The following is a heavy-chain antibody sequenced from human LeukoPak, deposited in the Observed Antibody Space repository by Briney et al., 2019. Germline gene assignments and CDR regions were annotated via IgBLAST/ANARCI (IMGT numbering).Heavy chain of an antibody. Sequence: PGGSLRLSCAASGFTFSSYGMHWVRQAPGKGLEWVAVIWYDGSNKYYADSVKGRFTISRDNSKNTLYLQVNSLRAEDTAVYYCARDGWYSSVFYYYYMDVWGKGTTVTVSS. D-gene: IGHD6-19*01. V-gene: IGHV3-33*01. J-gene: IGHJ6*03. CDR3: ARDGWYSSVFYYYYMDV. CDR1: GFTFSSYG. CDR2: IWYDGSNK.